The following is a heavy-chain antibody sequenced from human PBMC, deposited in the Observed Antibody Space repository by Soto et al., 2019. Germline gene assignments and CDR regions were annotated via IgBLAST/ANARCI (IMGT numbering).Heavy chain of an antibody. Sequence: GGSLRLSCAASGFTFSSYAMSWVRQAPGKGLEWVSAISGSGGSTYYADSVKGRFTISRDNSKNTLYLQMNSLRAEDTAVYYCAKDQRVGSYYYMDVWGKGTTVTVSS. V-gene: IGHV3-23*01. CDR3: AKDQRVGSYYYMDV. D-gene: IGHD1-26*01. J-gene: IGHJ6*03. CDR2: ISGSGGST. CDR1: GFTFSSYA.